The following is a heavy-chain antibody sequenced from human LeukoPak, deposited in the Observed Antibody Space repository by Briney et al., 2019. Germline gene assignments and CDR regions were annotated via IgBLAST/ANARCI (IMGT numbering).Heavy chain of an antibody. D-gene: IGHD2-2*03. V-gene: IGHV3-23*01. CDR3: ARASWISTADAVW. CDR1: GFSFTNYA. Sequence: GGSLRLSCAASGFSFTNYAMSWVRQAPARGPEWLSRMKGGGETFYTDSVKGRFTLSRDVSRNTVYLQLNDLIVEDTAIYYCARASWISTADAVWWGQGTQVTVSS. CDR2: MKGGGET. J-gene: IGHJ4*02.